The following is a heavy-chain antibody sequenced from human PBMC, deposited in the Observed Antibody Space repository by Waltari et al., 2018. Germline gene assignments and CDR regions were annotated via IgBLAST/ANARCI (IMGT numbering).Heavy chain of an antibody. CDR1: GCPITRGDYS. CDR3: ARDNAYYYGSGSYYTPR. Sequence: QVQLQESGPGLVKPSPTLSLTCTVSGCPITRGDYSWSWLPQPPGKGLEWIGYIYYSGSTYYNPSLKSRVTISVDTSKNQFSLKLSSVTAADTAVYYCARDNAYYYGSGSYYTPRWGQGTLVTVSS. D-gene: IGHD3-10*01. CDR2: IYYSGST. J-gene: IGHJ4*02. V-gene: IGHV4-30-4*08.